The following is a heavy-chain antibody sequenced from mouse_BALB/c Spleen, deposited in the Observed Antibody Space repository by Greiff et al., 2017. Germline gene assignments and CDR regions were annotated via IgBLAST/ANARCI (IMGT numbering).Heavy chain of an antibody. Sequence: LKQPGSELVRPGASVKLSCKASGYTFTSYWMHWVKQRPGQGLEWIGNIYPGSGSTNYDEKFKSKATLTVDTSSSTAYMQLSSLTSEDSAVYYCTGYDGYAMDYWGQGTSVTVSS. CDR1: GYTFTSYW. CDR2: IYPGSGST. V-gene: IGHV1S22*01. CDR3: TGYDGYAMDY. J-gene: IGHJ4*01. D-gene: IGHD2-2*01.